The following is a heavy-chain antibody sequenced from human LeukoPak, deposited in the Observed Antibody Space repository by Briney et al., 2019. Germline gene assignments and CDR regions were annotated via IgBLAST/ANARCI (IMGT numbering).Heavy chain of an antibody. CDR2: ISSSSSYI. D-gene: IGHD3-9*01. CDR3: ARAYDILTGYSSNSHFDY. J-gene: IGHJ4*02. V-gene: IGHV3-21*01. Sequence: GGSLRLSCAASGFTFSSYSMNWVRQAPGTGLEWVSSISSSSSYIYYADSVKGRFTISRDNAKNSLYLQMNSLRAEDTAVYYCARAYDILTGYSSNSHFDYWGQGTLVTVSS. CDR1: GFTFSSYS.